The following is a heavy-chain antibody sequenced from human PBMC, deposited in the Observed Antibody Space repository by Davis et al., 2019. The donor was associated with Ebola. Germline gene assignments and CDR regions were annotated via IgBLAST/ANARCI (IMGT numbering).Heavy chain of an antibody. Sequence: GESLKISCAASGFTFSSYAMSWVRQAPGKGLEWVSAISGSGGSTYYADSVKGRFTISRDNSKNTLYLQMNSLRAEDTAVYYCAKLLGYCTNGVCYTLGYFDLWGRGTLVTVSS. J-gene: IGHJ2*01. CDR1: GFTFSSYA. D-gene: IGHD2-8*01. CDR2: ISGSGGST. V-gene: IGHV3-23*01. CDR3: AKLLGYCTNGVCYTLGYFDL.